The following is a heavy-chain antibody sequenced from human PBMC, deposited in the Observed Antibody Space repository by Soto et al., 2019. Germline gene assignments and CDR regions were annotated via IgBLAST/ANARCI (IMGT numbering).Heavy chain of an antibody. V-gene: IGHV3-74*01. CDR1: GFIFNRYC. Sequence: GWSXRLSCSAAGFIFNRYCSHLFRQTPGKGLVWISRIYNDGSYTDYADSVNGRFTISRDNVNDTLYLQMNNLRAEDSGLYYCPRGHRHIPNGKGAYWGQGTQVTV. CDR2: IYNDGSYT. D-gene: IGHD2-8*01. J-gene: IGHJ4*02. CDR3: PRGHRHIPNGKGAY.